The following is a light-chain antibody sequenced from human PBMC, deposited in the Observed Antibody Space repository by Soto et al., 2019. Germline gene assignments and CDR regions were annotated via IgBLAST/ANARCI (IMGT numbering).Light chain of an antibody. CDR2: KAS. Sequence: DIQMTQSPSTLSASVGDRVTITCRASQSISNWLAWYQQKPGRAPKLLISKASKLESGVPSRFSGSGSGTEFTLTISSLQPDDFATYYCRQYKNYPFTFGPGAKVGVK. CDR3: RQYKNYPFT. J-gene: IGKJ3*01. CDR1: QSISNW. V-gene: IGKV1-5*03.